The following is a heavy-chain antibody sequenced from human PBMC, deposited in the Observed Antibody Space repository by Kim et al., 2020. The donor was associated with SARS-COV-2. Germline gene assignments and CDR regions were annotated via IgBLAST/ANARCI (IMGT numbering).Heavy chain of an antibody. CDR1: GYTFDTYS. Sequence: ASVKVSCKASGYTFDTYSLYWVRQAPGQRFEWMGWVNGGNGNTRYSQNFQGRLTITRDTSASAAYMELSSLTSKDTAVYYCAREGSGGYNWLDPWGQGTLVTVSS. V-gene: IGHV1-3*01. CDR2: VNGGNGNT. J-gene: IGHJ5*02. CDR3: AREGSGGYNWLDP. D-gene: IGHD3-10*01.